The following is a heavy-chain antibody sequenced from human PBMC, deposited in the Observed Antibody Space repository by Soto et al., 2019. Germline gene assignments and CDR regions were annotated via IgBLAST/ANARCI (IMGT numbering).Heavy chain of an antibody. CDR3: ARDQAWGGLFGVVIIPKGIFDY. V-gene: IGHV3-33*01. Sequence: QVQLVESGGGVVQPGRSLRLSCAASGFTFSSYGMHWVRQAPGKGLEWVAVIWYDGSNKYYADSVKGRFTISRDNSKNTLYLQMNSLRAEDTAVYYCARDQAWGGLFGVVIIPKGIFDYWGQGTLVTVSS. D-gene: IGHD3-3*01. J-gene: IGHJ4*02. CDR1: GFTFSSYG. CDR2: IWYDGSNK.